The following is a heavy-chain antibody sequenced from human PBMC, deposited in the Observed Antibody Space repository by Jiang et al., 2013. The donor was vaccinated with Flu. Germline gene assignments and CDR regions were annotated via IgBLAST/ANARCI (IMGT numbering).Heavy chain of an antibody. J-gene: IGHJ5*02. CDR3: ARKYSGYDYFDP. V-gene: IGHV4-39*07. Sequence: GPGLVKPSETLSLTCTVSGGSISSSSYYWGWIRQPPGKGLEWIGYIFYSGNTYFNPSLKSRLTMSVDTSKNQFSLTLSSVTAADTAVYYCARKYSGYDYFDPWGQGTLVIVSS. CDR1: GGSISSSSYY. D-gene: IGHD5-12*01. CDR2: IFYSGNT.